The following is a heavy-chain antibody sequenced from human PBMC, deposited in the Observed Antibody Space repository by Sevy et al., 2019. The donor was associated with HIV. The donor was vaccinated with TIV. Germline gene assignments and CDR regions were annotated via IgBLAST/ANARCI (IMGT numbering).Heavy chain of an antibody. J-gene: IGHJ5*02. CDR1: GFTFSDYY. CDR2: ISSSGSTI. V-gene: IGHV3-11*01. D-gene: IGHD3-3*01. Sequence: GGSLRLSCAAPGFTFSDYYMSWVRQAPGKGLEWVSYISSSGSTIYYADSVKGRFTISRDNAKNSLYLQMNSLRAEDTAVYYCARDPTYYDFWSGYYTGWFDPWGQGTLVTVSS. CDR3: ARDPTYYDFWSGYYTGWFDP.